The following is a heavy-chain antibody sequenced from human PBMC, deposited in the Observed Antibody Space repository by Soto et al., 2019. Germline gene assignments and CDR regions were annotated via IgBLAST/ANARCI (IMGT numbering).Heavy chain of an antibody. CDR2: ISLSSANI. J-gene: IGHJ2*01. D-gene: IGHD1-26*01. CDR1: GFSLYNYA. V-gene: IGHV3-48*01. Sequence: EVQLVESGGGLVQPGGSLRLSCAASGFSLYNYAMDWVRQAPGQGLEWVSYISLSSANIHYADSVRGRFTVSRDNAKNSLYRQMNSRSAEYTAVDYCVRDPSPGTEWARYVDLWGRGTLVTVSS. CDR3: VRDPSPGTEWARYVDL.